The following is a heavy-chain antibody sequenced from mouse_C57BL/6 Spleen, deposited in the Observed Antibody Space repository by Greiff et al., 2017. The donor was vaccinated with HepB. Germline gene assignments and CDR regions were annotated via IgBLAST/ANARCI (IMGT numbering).Heavy chain of an antibody. CDR3: GRWDYDGGWFAY. D-gene: IGHD2-4*01. CDR1: GYTFTSYW. V-gene: IGHV1-55*01. CDR2: IYPGSGST. J-gene: IGHJ3*01. Sequence: QVQLQQPGAELVKPGASVKMSCKASGYTFTSYWITWVKQRPGQGLEWIGDIYPGSGSTNYNEKFKSKATLTVDTSSSTAYMQLSSLTSEDSAVYYCGRWDYDGGWFAYWGQGTLVTVSA.